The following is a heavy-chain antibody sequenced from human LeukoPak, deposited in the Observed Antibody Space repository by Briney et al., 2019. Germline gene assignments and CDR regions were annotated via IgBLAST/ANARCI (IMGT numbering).Heavy chain of an antibody. V-gene: IGHV3-9*01. D-gene: IGHD3-22*01. CDR3: AKGSSGYYNPFDY. J-gene: IGHJ4*02. CDR1: GFTFDDYA. CDR2: ISWNSGSI. Sequence: GRSLRLSCAASGFTFDDYAMHWVRQAPGKGLEWVSGISWNSGSIGYADSVKGRFTISRDNAKNSLYLQMNSLRAEDTALYYCAKGSSGYYNPFDYWGQRTLVTVSS.